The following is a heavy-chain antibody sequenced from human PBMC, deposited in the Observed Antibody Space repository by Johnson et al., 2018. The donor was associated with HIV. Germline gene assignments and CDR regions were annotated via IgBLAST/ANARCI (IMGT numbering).Heavy chain of an antibody. CDR1: GFTFSSYG. D-gene: IGHD6-13*01. CDR2: IWYDGSNK. J-gene: IGHJ3*02. CDR3: AKVGIAAAEGAFDI. V-gene: IGHV3-33*06. Sequence: VQLVESGGGVVQPGRSLRLSCAASGFTFSSYGMHWVRQAPGKGLEWVAVIWYDGSNKYYADSVKGRFTISRDNSKNTLYLQMNSLRAEDTAVYYCAKVGIAAAEGAFDIWGQGTMVTVSS.